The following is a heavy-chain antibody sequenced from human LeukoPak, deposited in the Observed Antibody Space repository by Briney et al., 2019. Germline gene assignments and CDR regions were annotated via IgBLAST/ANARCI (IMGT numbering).Heavy chain of an antibody. J-gene: IGHJ3*02. Sequence: ASVKVSCKASGYTFTSYYMHWVRQAPGQGLEWMGIINPSGGSTSYAQKFQGRVTMTRDTSTSTVYMELRSLRSDDTAVYYCAREQSWVPDAFDIWGQGTMVTVSS. V-gene: IGHV1-46*01. CDR2: INPSGGST. CDR3: AREQSWVPDAFDI. CDR1: GYTFTSYY. D-gene: IGHD5-24*01.